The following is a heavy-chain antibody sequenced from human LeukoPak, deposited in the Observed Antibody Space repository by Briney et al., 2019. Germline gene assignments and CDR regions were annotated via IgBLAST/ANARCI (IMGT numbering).Heavy chain of an antibody. J-gene: IGHJ3*02. CDR1: GFTFSSYS. CDR2: ISSSSSYI. Sequence: PGRSLRLSCAASGFTFSSYSMNWVRHAPRQGLEWVSSISSSSSYIYYADSVKGRFTISRDNAKNSLYLQMNSLRAEDTAVYYCAREGGNDAFDIWGQGTMVTVSS. D-gene: IGHD1-26*01. CDR3: AREGGNDAFDI. V-gene: IGHV3-21*01.